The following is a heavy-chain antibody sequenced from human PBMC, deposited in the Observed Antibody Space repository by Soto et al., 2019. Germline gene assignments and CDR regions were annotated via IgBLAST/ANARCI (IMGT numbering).Heavy chain of an antibody. V-gene: IGHV1-69*06. Sequence: QVQLVQSGVEVKKPGSSVKVSCKSSGGGFNSYSISWVRQAPGQGLEWMGVIIPIFGTPTYAQKFQGRVTITADKSTSTAYMEVSRLTSEDTAVYYCARGGPVIIPAATNWFDPWGQGTLVTVSS. CDR2: IIPIFGTP. CDR3: ARGGPVIIPAATNWFDP. CDR1: GGGFNSYS. D-gene: IGHD6-25*01. J-gene: IGHJ5*02.